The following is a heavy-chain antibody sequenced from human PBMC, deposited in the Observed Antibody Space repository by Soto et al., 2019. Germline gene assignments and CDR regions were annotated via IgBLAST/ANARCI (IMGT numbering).Heavy chain of an antibody. J-gene: IGHJ3*02. Sequence: AGGSLRLSCAASGFTFDDYAMHWVRQAPGKGLEWVSLITWNSGFIAYADSVKGRFTISRDNAKKPLYLQMNSLRPEDTAVYYCARPRELLADAFDMWGQGTMVTVSS. CDR2: ITWNSGFI. CDR3: ARPRELLADAFDM. D-gene: IGHD3-10*01. V-gene: IGHV3-9*01. CDR1: GFTFDDYA.